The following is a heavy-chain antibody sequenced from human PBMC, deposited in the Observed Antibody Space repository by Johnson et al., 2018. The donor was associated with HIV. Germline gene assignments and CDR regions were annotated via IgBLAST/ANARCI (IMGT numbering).Heavy chain of an antibody. CDR1: GFTFSSYW. J-gene: IGHJ3*02. D-gene: IGHD6-19*01. CDR3: ARAGEQWRAPLDAFDI. CDR2: IKQDGSEK. Sequence: VQLVESGGGLVQPGGSLRLSCAASGFTFSSYWMSWVRQAPGKGLEWVANIKQDGSEKYYVDSVKGRFTISRDNAKNSLYLQMNSLRAEDTAVYYCARAGEQWRAPLDAFDIWGQGTMVTVSS. V-gene: IGHV3-7*01.